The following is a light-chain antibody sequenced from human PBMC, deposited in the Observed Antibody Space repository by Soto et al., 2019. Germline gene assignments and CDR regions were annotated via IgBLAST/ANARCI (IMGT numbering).Light chain of an antibody. CDR1: SANIGNNF. V-gene: IGLV1-47*02. CDR2: SPD. CDR3: VAGDDSLSGLG. Sequence: QSVLTQPPSASGTPGQRVIISCSGTSANIGNNFVCWYQHLPGMAPKLLIYSPDQRPSGVPDRFSGSKSGTSASLAISGLRSEDEADYYCVAGDDSLSGLGFGTGPKATVL. J-gene: IGLJ1*01.